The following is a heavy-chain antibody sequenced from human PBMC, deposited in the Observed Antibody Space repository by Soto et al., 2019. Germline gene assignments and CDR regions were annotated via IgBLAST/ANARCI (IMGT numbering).Heavy chain of an antibody. V-gene: IGHV3-48*02. CDR2: ISSSSSTI. CDR3: ARDREWLDYYYYGMDV. J-gene: IGHJ6*02. CDR1: GFTFSSYS. Sequence: SLRLSCAASGFTFSSYSMNWVRQAPGKGLEWVSYISSSSSTIYYADSVKGRFTISRDNAKNSLYLQMNSLRDEDTAVYYCARDREWLDYYYYGMDVWGQGTTVTVSS. D-gene: IGHD3-3*01.